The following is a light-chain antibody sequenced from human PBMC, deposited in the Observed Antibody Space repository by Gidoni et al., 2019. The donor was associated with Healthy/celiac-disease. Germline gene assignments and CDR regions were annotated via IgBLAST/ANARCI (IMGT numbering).Light chain of an antibody. V-gene: IGKV4-1*01. J-gene: IGKJ2*01. CDR3: QQYYSTPET. CDR1: QSVLYSSTNKNY. Sequence: LVMPVSPHSLAVSLGERATINCKSSQSVLYSSTNKNYLAWYQQKPGQPPKLLIYWASTRESGVPDRFSGSGSGTDFTLTISSLQAEDVAVYYCQQYYSTPETFGQGTKLEIK. CDR2: WAS.